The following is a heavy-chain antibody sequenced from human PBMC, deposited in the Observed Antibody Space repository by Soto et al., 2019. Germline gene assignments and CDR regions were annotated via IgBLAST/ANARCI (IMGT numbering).Heavy chain of an antibody. V-gene: IGHV3-30*18. Sequence: SLRLSCAASGLTFSSYGMHWVRQAPGKGLEWVAVISYDGSNKYYADSVKGRFTISRDNSKNTLYLQMNSLRAEDTAVYYCAKHNAAYCGGDCYYRNWFDPWGQGTLVTVSS. CDR3: AKHNAAYCGGDCYYRNWFDP. D-gene: IGHD2-21*02. J-gene: IGHJ5*02. CDR2: ISYDGSNK. CDR1: GLTFSSYG.